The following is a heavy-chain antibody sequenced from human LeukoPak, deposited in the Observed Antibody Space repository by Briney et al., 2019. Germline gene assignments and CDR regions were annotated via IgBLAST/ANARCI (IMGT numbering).Heavy chain of an antibody. D-gene: IGHD3-9*01. J-gene: IGHJ4*02. CDR2: IRYDGSNK. CDR3: AKDLDYDILTGSGGPDY. Sequence: GGSLRLSCAASGFTFSSYGMHWVRQAPGKGLEWVAFIRYDGSNKYYADSVKGRFTISRDNSKNTLYLQMNSLRAEDTAVYYCAKDLDYDILTGSGGPDYWGQGTLVTVSS. V-gene: IGHV3-30*02. CDR1: GFTFSSYG.